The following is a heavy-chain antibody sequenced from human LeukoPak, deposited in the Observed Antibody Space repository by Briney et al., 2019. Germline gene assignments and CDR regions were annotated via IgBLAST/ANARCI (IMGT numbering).Heavy chain of an antibody. CDR3: AGTYYGILTGPSEAFDI. J-gene: IGHJ3*02. CDR2: ISYDGSNT. V-gene: IGHV3-30*03. CDR1: GFTFSTYG. Sequence: PGGSLRLSCAASGFTFSTYGMQWVRQAPGKGLEWVAVISYDGSNTYYAESVKGRFTISRDNSKKTLYLQMNSLRAEDTAVYYCAGTYYGILTGPSEAFDIWGQGTMVTVSS. D-gene: IGHD3-9*01.